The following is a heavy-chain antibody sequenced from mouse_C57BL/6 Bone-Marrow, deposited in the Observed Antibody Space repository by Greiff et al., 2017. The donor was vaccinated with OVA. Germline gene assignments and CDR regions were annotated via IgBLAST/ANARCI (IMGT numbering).Heavy chain of an antibody. D-gene: IGHD1-1*01. CDR3: ARVPIYYYGSPWYAY. J-gene: IGHJ3*01. CDR2: IYPRSGNT. CDR1: GYTFTSYG. V-gene: IGHV1-81*01. Sequence: VQLQQSGAELVRPGASVKLSCTASGYTFTSYGISWVKQRTGKGLEWIGEIYPRSGNTYYNEKFKGKVTLTADKSYSTAYMELRSLTSEDSAVYFCARVPIYYYGSPWYAYWGQGTLVTVSA.